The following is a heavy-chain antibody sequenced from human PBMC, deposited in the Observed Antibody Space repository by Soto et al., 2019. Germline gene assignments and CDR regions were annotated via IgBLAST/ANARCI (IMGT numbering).Heavy chain of an antibody. D-gene: IGHD2-2*01. CDR3: AKDLRRTEGKKYQLPTDY. CDR2: IIGSGGST. V-gene: IGHV3-23*01. Sequence: EVQLLESGGGLVQPGGSLRLSCAASGFTFSSYAMSWVRQAPGKGLEWVSAIIGSGGSTYYADSVKGRFTISRDNSKNTLYLQMNSLRAEDTAVYYCAKDLRRTEGKKYQLPTDYWGQGTLVTVSS. J-gene: IGHJ4*02. CDR1: GFTFSSYA.